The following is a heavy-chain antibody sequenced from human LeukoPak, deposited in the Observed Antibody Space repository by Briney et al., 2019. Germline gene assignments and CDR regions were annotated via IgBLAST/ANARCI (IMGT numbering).Heavy chain of an antibody. V-gene: IGHV3-7*05. Sequence: PGGSLRLSCAASGFSFSSYWMTWVRQAPGKGLEWLANIKQDGREIYYVGSVKGRFTISRDNAKNSLYPQMNSLRAEDAAVYYCARRGYTYGYLDYWGQGTLVTVSS. J-gene: IGHJ4*02. CDR2: IKQDGREI. CDR1: GFSFSSYW. D-gene: IGHD5-18*01. CDR3: ARRGYTYGYLDY.